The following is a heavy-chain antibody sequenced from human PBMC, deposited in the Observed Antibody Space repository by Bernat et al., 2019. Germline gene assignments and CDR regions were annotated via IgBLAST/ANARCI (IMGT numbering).Heavy chain of an antibody. CDR3: AKEVVQGVINPLATRYIDV. V-gene: IGHV3-23*01. CDR2: ISGSGGST. J-gene: IGHJ6*03. D-gene: IGHD3-10*01. CDR1: GFTFSSYA. Sequence: EVQLLESGGGLVQPGGSLRLSCAASGFTFSSYAMSWVRQAPGKGLAWVSAISGSGGSTCYADSVKGRFTISRDHSKNTLYLQMNSLRAEDTAVYYCAKEVVQGVINPLATRYIDVWGKGTPVTVSS.